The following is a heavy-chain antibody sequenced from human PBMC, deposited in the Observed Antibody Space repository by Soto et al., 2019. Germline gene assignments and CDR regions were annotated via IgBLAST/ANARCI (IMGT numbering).Heavy chain of an antibody. CDR2: ISPKSGGT. D-gene: IGHD3-9*01. CDR3: ARPPGYISDWYYFDL. J-gene: IGHJ4*02. Sequence: ASVKVSCKASGYTFTGYYMHWVRQAPGQGFEWMGRISPKSGGTNYAQKFEGRVTMTWDTSLKTAYMELSSLISKDTAVYYCARPPGYISDWYYFDLWGQGTLVTVSS. V-gene: IGHV1-2*02. CDR1: GYTFTGYY.